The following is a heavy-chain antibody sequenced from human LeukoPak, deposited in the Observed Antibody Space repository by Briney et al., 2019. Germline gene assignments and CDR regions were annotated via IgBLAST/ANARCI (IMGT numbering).Heavy chain of an antibody. Sequence: PGGSLRPSCAASGFTFSSYSMNWVRQAPGKGLEWVSSISSSSSYIYYADSVKGRFTISRDNAKNSLYLQMNSLRAEDTAVYYCARGSGYDYYYGMDVWGQGTTVTVSS. V-gene: IGHV3-21*01. CDR1: GFTFSSYS. J-gene: IGHJ6*02. D-gene: IGHD3-22*01. CDR2: ISSSSSYI. CDR3: ARGSGYDYYYGMDV.